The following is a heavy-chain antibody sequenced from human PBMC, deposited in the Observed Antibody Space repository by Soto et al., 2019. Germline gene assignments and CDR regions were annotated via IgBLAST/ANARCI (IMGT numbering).Heavy chain of an antibody. Sequence: EVQLVESGGGLVQPGGSLRLSCAASGFTFSSYWMSWVRQAPGKGLEWVANIKQDGSEKYYVDSVKGRFTISRDNAKNSLYLQMNSLRAEDTAVYYCARALPGTSSYYDSPPRIHPFDYWGQGTLVTVSS. V-gene: IGHV3-7*03. D-gene: IGHD3-3*01. J-gene: IGHJ4*02. CDR3: ARALPGTSSYYDSPPRIHPFDY. CDR1: GFTFSSYW. CDR2: IKQDGSEK.